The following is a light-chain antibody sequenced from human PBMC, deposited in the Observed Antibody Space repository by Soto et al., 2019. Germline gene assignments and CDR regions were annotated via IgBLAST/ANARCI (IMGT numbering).Light chain of an antibody. Sequence: DIQMTQSPSSLSASVGDRVTITCRASQSISRHLNWYQQKPGKAPKLLIYAASSLQSGVPSRFSGSGSGTDFTLTISSLQPEDFATYYCQQNYNAPPWTFGQGTKVDIK. J-gene: IGKJ1*01. V-gene: IGKV1-39*01. CDR3: QQNYNAPPWT. CDR2: AAS. CDR1: QSISRH.